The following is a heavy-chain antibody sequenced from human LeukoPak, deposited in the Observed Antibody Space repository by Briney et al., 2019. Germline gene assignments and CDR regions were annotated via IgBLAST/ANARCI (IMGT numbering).Heavy chain of an antibody. D-gene: IGHD4-23*01. CDR2: ISYDGSNK. CDR1: GFTFSSYG. V-gene: IGHV3-30*18. Sequence: PGGSLRLSCAASGFTFSSYGMHWVRQAPGKGLEWVAVISYDGSNKYYADSVKGRFTISRDNSKNTLYLQMNSLRAEDTAVYYCANLYGGDRVDYWGQGTLVTVSS. J-gene: IGHJ4*02. CDR3: ANLYGGDRVDY.